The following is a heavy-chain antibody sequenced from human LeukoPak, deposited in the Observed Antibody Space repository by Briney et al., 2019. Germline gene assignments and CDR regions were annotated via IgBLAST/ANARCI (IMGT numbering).Heavy chain of an antibody. CDR2: MNPNSGNT. D-gene: IGHD3-16*02. CDR1: GYTFTSYD. Sequence: ASVKVSCKASGYTFTSYDINWVRQATGQGLEWMGWMNPNSGNTGYAQKFQGRVTMTRNTSISTAYMELSSLRSEDTAVYYCARGYDYVWGSYRPIVYFDYWGQGTLVTVSS. V-gene: IGHV1-8*01. CDR3: ARGYDYVWGSYRPIVYFDY. J-gene: IGHJ4*02.